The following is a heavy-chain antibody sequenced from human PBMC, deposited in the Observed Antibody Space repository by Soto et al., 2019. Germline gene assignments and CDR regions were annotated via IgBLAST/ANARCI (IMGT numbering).Heavy chain of an antibody. CDR3: VKEMAPTSIGSLYYNYGMDV. CDR2: IIPIFGTA. CDR1: GGTFSSYA. J-gene: IGHJ6*02. D-gene: IGHD2-21*02. V-gene: IGHV1-69*13. Sequence: SVKVSCKASGGTFSSYAISWVRQAPGQGLVWMGGIIPIFGTANYAQKFQGRVTITADESTSTAYMELSSLRREDTAVYYCVKEMAPTSIGSLYYNYGMDVWGQGATVTVSS.